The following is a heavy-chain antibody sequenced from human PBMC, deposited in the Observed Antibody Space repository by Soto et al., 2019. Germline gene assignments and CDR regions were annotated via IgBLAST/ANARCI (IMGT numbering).Heavy chain of an antibody. D-gene: IGHD3-10*01. V-gene: IGHV4-61*01. CDR2: IYYSGST. CDR1: GSSVGSGSYY. CDR3: AREGGSGSRRFFDY. J-gene: IGHJ4*02. Sequence: QVQLQESGPGLVKPSETLSLTCTVSGSSVGSGSYYWSWIRQPPGKGLEWIGYIYYSGSTNYNPSLKSRVTISVDTSKNQFSLKLSSVTAADTAVYYCAREGGSGSRRFFDYWGQGTLVTVSS.